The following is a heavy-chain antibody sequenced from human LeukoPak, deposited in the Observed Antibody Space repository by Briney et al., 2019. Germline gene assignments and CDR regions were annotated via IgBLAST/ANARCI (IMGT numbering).Heavy chain of an antibody. CDR3: ARLYSTSSDYYYYYMDV. D-gene: IGHD6-6*01. V-gene: IGHV1-2*02. CDR1: GYTFTDYY. CDR2: MDPKSGEA. J-gene: IGHJ6*03. Sequence: GASVKVSCKASGYTFTDYYMHWVRQAPGQGLEWMGWMDPKSGEANHAQKFQGRAIMTRDTSINTAYVELSRLRSDDTAVYYCARLYSTSSDYYYYYMDVWGKGATVTVSS.